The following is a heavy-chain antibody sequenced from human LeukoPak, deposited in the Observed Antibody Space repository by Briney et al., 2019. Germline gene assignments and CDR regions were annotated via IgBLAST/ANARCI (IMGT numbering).Heavy chain of an antibody. CDR2: ISGSGGST. CDR3: AKAPPLQGDFWSGDAFDI. J-gene: IGHJ3*02. V-gene: IGHV3-23*01. Sequence: PGGSLRLSCAASGFTFSSYAMSWVRQAPGKGLEWVSAISGSGGSTYYADSVKGRFTISRDNSKNTLYLQMNSLRAEDTAVYYCAKAPPLQGDFWSGDAFDIWGQGTLVTVSS. D-gene: IGHD3-3*01. CDR1: GFTFSSYA.